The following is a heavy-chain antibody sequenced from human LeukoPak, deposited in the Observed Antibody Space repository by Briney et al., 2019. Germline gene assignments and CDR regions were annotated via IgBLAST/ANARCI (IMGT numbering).Heavy chain of an antibody. Sequence: SETLSLTCTVSGGSISSGSYYWSWIRQPPGKGLEWIGYIYYSGFTYYNPSLKSRVTVSVDTSKNQFSLKLSSVTAADTAVYYCARSYGSGSYNWFDPWGQGTLVTVSS. D-gene: IGHD3-10*01. CDR1: GGSISSGSYY. V-gene: IGHV4-61*01. J-gene: IGHJ5*02. CDR3: ARSYGSGSYNWFDP. CDR2: IYYSGFT.